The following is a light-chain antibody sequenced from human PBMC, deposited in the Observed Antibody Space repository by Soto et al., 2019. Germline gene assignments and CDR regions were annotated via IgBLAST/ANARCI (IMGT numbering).Light chain of an antibody. CDR2: GAS. CDR3: QQYGISPSYT. Sequence: EIVLTQSPGALSLSPGEGATLSCRASQSLSSSYVAWYQQKVGQPPSLLIYGASNRATGIPDRFSGSWSGTEFTLTISTLEPEDFAVYYCQQYGISPSYTFGQGTKLEIK. J-gene: IGKJ2*01. V-gene: IGKV3-20*01. CDR1: QSLSSSY.